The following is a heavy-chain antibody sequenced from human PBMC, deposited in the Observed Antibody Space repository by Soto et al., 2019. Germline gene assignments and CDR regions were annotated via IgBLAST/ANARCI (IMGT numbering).Heavy chain of an antibody. D-gene: IGHD3-22*01. CDR3: AKKDGTDGYYDAFDI. CDR2: ISGGGDYT. CDR1: GFTFSNYA. V-gene: IGHV3-23*01. J-gene: IGHJ3*02. Sequence: QPGGSLRLSCTASGFTFSNYAMSWVRQAPGKGLEWVSSISGGGDYTYYADSVKGRFTISRDNSKNTLFLQMNSLRVEDTALYYCAKKDGTDGYYDAFDIWGRGTMVTVSS.